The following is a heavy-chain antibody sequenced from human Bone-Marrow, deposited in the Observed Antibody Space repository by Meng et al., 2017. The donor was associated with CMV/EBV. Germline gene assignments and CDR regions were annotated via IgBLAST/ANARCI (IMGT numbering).Heavy chain of an antibody. CDR1: GFTFSSYA. CDR2: ISYDGSNK. D-gene: IGHD1-26*01. CDR3: AREDRGSYLQLSY. Sequence: GGPLRLSCAASGFTFSSYAMHWVRQAPGKGLEWVAVISYDGSNKYYADSVKGRFTISRDNSKNTLYLQMNSLRAEDTAVYYCAREDRGSYLQLSYWGQGTLVTVSS. J-gene: IGHJ4*02. V-gene: IGHV3-30*04.